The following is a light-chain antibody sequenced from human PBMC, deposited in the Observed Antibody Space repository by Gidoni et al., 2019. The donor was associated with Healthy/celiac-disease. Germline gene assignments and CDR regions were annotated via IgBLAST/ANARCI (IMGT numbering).Light chain of an antibody. CDR1: SSDVGSYNL. V-gene: IGLV2-23*01. Sequence: QSALTQPASGSGSTGQSITISCTGTSSDVGSYNLVSWYQQHPVKAPKLMLYEGSKRPSGVSNRFSGSKSGNTASLTISVLQAEDEADYYCCSYSGSSTVLFGGGTKLTVL. J-gene: IGLJ2*01. CDR3: CSYSGSSTVL. CDR2: EGS.